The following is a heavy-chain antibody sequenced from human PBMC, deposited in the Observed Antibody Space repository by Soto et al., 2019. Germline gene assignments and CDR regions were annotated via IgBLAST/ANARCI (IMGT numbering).Heavy chain of an antibody. CDR3: VSGWGQGDFDY. Sequence: QVQLVQSGAEVKKPGASVKVSCKASGYTFTSYYMHWVRQAPGQGLEWMGIINPSGGSTSYAQKFQVRVIMTRDTSTSTVYMELSSLRSEDTAVYYCVSGWGQGDFDYWGQGTLVTVSS. D-gene: IGHD2-21*02. CDR1: GYTFTSYY. J-gene: IGHJ4*02. CDR2: INPSGGST. V-gene: IGHV1-46*03.